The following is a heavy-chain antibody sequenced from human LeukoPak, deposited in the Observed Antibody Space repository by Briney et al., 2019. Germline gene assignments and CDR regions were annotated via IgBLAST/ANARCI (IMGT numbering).Heavy chain of an antibody. V-gene: IGHV3-7*02. J-gene: IGHJ4*02. D-gene: IGHD1-1*01. Sequence: RGSLRLSCSASGFRFSSNWIRSVRQAPGEGLDWVASMNQHGGAQYYMDSVKGRFTTSRDNAKNSLFIQMNILRAEDTGVYYCASLLDSATRWNYWGQGILVTVSS. CDR3: ASLLDSATRWNY. CDR1: GFRFSSNW. CDR2: MNQHGGAQ.